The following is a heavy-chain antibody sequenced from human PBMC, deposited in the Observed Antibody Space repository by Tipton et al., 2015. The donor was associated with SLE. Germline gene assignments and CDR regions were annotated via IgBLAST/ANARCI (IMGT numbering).Heavy chain of an antibody. CDR2: IYHSGST. Sequence: TLSLTCAVSGYSISSGYYWGWIRQPPGKGLEWIGSIYHSGSTYYNPSLKSRVTISADTSKNQFSLKLSPVTAADTAVYYCASYGDYGVGAFDIWGQGTMVTVSS. CDR1: GYSISSGYY. CDR3: ASYGDYGVGAFDI. J-gene: IGHJ3*02. D-gene: IGHD4-17*01. V-gene: IGHV4-38-2*01.